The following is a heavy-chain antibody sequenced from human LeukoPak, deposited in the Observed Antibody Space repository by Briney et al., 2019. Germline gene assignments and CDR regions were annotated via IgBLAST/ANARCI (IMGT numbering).Heavy chain of an antibody. V-gene: IGHV3-23*01. J-gene: IGHJ6*02. CDR3: AKERGGSSYYYGMNV. CDR1: GFTFSSYP. Sequence: GGSLRLSCAASGFTFSSYPLSWVRQAPGKGLEWVSVISGSGGTTYYADSVKGRFTISRDKSKNTLYLQMNSLRAEDTAVYYCAKERGGSSYYYGMNVWGQGTTVTVSS. D-gene: IGHD2-15*01. CDR2: ISGSGGTT.